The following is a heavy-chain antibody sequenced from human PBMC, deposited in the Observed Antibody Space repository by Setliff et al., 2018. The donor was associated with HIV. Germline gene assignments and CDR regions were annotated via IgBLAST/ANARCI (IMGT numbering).Heavy chain of an antibody. CDR3: AREDYYDSSGDAFDI. V-gene: IGHV4-39*07. CDR2: VYQSGST. D-gene: IGHD3-22*01. Sequence: PSETLSLTCTVYGASISNSNSYWGWIRQPPGKRLEWLGSVYQSGSTSYNPSLSSRLTISIQTSKNQFSLKLTSVTAADTAVYYCAREDYYDSSGDAFDIWGQGTKVTVSS. J-gene: IGHJ3*02. CDR1: GASISNSNSY.